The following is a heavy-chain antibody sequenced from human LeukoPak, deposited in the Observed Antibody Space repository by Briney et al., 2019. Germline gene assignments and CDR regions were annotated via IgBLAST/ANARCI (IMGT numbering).Heavy chain of an antibody. CDR3: ARDRYNWNDVGYYYYYYYMDV. Sequence: GGSLRLSCAASGFTFSSYSMNWVRQAPGKGLEWVSSISSSSSYIYYADSVKGRFTISRDNAKNSLYLQMNSLRAEDTAVYYCARDRYNWNDVGYYYYYYYMDVWGKGATVTISS. V-gene: IGHV3-21*04. J-gene: IGHJ6*03. CDR2: ISSSSSYI. CDR1: GFTFSSYS. D-gene: IGHD1-1*01.